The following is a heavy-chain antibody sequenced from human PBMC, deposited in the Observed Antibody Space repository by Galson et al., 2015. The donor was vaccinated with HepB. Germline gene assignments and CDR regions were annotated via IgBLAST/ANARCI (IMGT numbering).Heavy chain of an antibody. CDR1: GFTFSDYY. CDR2: ISSSSSYT. D-gene: IGHD6-19*01. Sequence: SLRLSCAASGFTFSDYYMSWIRQAPGKGLEWVSYISSSSSYTNYADSVKGRFTISRDNAKNSLYLQMNSLRAEDTAVYYCARGYSSGWDLYYYYGMDVWGQGTTVTVSS. J-gene: IGHJ6*02. CDR3: ARGYSSGWDLYYYYGMDV. V-gene: IGHV3-11*06.